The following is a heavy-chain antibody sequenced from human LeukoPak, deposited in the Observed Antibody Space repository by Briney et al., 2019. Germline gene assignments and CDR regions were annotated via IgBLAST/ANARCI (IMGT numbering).Heavy chain of an antibody. V-gene: IGHV1-2*02. D-gene: IGHD2-2*01. Sequence: ASVKVSFKASGYTFTGYYMHWQRQAPGQGLEWMGWIRPNSGDTNYAQKFQGRVTMTRDTSISTAYMELSRLRSDDTAVYYCARGSEYQLLLGYFDYWGQGTLVTVSS. J-gene: IGHJ4*02. CDR2: IRPNSGDT. CDR1: GYTFTGYY. CDR3: ARGSEYQLLLGYFDY.